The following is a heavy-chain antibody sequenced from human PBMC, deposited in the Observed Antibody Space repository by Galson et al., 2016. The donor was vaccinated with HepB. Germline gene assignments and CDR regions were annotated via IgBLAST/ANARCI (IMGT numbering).Heavy chain of an antibody. J-gene: IGHJ4*02. CDR2: ISFDESTQ. D-gene: IGHD5-18*01. CDR3: ARTRGMVRSPYGIDY. V-gene: IGHV3-30*04. Sequence: SLRLSCAASGFTFSSFHWVRQAPGKGLEWVAAISFDESTQYYADSVKGRFTISRDNSKNTLHLQMTTLRPEDTAVYYCARTRGMVRSPYGIDYWGQGTLVTVSS. CDR1: GFTFSSF.